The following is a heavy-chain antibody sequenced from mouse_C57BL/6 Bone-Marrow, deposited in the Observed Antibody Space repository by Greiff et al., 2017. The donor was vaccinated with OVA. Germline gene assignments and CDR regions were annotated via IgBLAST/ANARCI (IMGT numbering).Heavy chain of an antibody. Sequence: VQLQQSGPELVKPGASVKMSCKASGYTFTDYNMHWVKQSHGKSLEWIGYINPNNGGTSYNQKFKGKATLTVNKSSSTAYMELRSLTSEDSAVYYCAVFYYGYDGYVDYWGQGTTLTVSS. CDR3: AVFYYGYDGYVDY. D-gene: IGHD2-2*01. CDR2: INPNNGGT. CDR1: GYTFTDYN. J-gene: IGHJ2*01. V-gene: IGHV1-22*01.